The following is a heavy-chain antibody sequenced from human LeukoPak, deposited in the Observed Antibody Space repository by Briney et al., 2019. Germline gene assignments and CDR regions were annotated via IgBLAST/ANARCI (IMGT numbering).Heavy chain of an antibody. V-gene: IGHV3-66*01. J-gene: IGHJ4*02. D-gene: IGHD3-3*01. CDR1: GFTVSSNY. CDR2: IYSGGST. Sequence: GGSLRLSCAASGFTVSSNYMSWVRQAPGKGLEWVSVIYSGGSTYYADSVKGRFTISRDNSKNTLYLQMNSLRAEDTAVYYCAKLYYDFWSGLLPLDYWGQGTLVTVSS. CDR3: AKLYYDFWSGLLPLDY.